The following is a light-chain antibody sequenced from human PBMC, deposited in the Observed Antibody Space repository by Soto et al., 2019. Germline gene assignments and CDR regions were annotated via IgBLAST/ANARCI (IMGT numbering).Light chain of an antibody. Sequence: EIVLTQSPGTLSLSPGERATLYCRASQTVSRNYLAWYQQKPGQAPRLLIYGASIRATGIPDRFSGSGSGTDFTLTISRVEPGDFAVYYCQQYGDSPSITFGQGTRLEI. CDR1: QTVSRNY. J-gene: IGKJ5*01. CDR3: QQYGDSPSIT. CDR2: GAS. V-gene: IGKV3-20*01.